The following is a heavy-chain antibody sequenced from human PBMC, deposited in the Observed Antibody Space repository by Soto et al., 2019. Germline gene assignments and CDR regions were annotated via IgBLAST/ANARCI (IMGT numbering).Heavy chain of an antibody. CDR2: IYYSGST. CDR3: ARYFKGYSSPLGPLEY. Sequence: SETLSLTCTVSGGSISSGGYSWSWIRQHPRKSLERIGYIYYSGSTYYNKSLKSQVNISVDTSKNQFSLKLSSVTVADTAVYYGARYFKGYSSPLGPLEYWGLGNLVTSPQ. V-gene: IGHV4-31*01. J-gene: IGHJ4*02. CDR1: GGSISSGGYS. D-gene: IGHD6-13*01.